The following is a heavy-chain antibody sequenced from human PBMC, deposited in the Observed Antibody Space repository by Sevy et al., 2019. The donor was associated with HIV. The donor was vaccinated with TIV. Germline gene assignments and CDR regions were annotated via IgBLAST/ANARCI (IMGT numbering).Heavy chain of an antibody. J-gene: IGHJ4*02. CDR1: GGSISSYH. D-gene: IGHD2-15*01. V-gene: IGHV4-59*01. Sequence: SETPSLTCGVSGGSISSYHWSWIRQPPGKGLEWIGYIYYTGSTSYSPSLKSRVTMSLDTSKNQFSLRLTSVTAADTAVYYCARDSVVSPRIFDYWGRGTLVTVSS. CDR3: ARDSVVSPRIFDY. CDR2: IYYTGST.